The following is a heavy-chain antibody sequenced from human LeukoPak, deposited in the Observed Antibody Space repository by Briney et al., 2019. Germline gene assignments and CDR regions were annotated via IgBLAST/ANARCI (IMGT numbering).Heavy chain of an antibody. D-gene: IGHD5-18*01. CDR1: GRSFSGYY. CDR2: INHSGST. Sequence: SETLSLTCAVYGRSFSGYYWSWIRQPPGKGLEWIGEINHSGSTNYNPSLKSRVTISVDTSKNQFSLKLSSVTAADTAVCYCARGKYSYVRWGQGTLVTVSS. V-gene: IGHV4-34*01. J-gene: IGHJ4*02. CDR3: ARGKYSYVR.